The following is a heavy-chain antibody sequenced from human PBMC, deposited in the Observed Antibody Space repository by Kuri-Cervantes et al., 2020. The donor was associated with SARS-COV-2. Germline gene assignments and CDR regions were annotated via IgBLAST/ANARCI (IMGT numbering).Heavy chain of an antibody. V-gene: IGHV3-7*01. Sequence: GESLKISCAASGFTFSSYAMSWVRQAPGKGLEWVANIKQDGSEKYYVDSVKGRFTTSRDNAKNSLYLQMNSLRAEDTAVYYCAREGGDSYGLYYYYYGMDVWGQGTTVTVSS. CDR1: GFTFSSYA. CDR2: IKQDGSEK. J-gene: IGHJ6*02. D-gene: IGHD5-18*01. CDR3: AREGGDSYGLYYYYYGMDV.